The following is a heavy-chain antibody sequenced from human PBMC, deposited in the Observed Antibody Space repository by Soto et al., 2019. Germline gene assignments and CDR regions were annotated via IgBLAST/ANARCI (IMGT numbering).Heavy chain of an antibody. J-gene: IGHJ5*02. V-gene: IGHV4-4*02. CDR2: VYHSGST. CDR1: GDSISSTHW. Sequence: QVYLHQSGPGLVKPSGTLSLTCAVSGDSISSTHWWTWVRQTQGKGLEWIGEVYHSGSTSYNPSLKSRFTRSVDKSNHQYSLKLTSVTAADTAVYYCATLPPRIVVTVLPIPTWGQGTLVAVSS. D-gene: IGHD2-21*01. CDR3: ATLPPRIVVTVLPIPT.